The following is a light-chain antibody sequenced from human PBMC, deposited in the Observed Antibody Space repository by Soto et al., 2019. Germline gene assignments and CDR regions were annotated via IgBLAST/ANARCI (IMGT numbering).Light chain of an antibody. Sequence: DIQMTQSPSTLSASVVDRVTITCRSSQSISSWLAWYQQKPGKAPRLLIYKASSLESGVPSRFSGSGSGTEFTLTFSSLQPDDFATYYCQQYNSYWTFGQGTKVDIK. V-gene: IGKV1-5*03. CDR3: QQYNSYWT. CDR1: QSISSW. CDR2: KAS. J-gene: IGKJ1*01.